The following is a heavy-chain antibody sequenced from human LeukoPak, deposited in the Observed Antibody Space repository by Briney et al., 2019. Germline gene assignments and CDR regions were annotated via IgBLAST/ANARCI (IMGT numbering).Heavy chain of an antibody. D-gene: IGHD6-19*01. Sequence: GGSLRLSCAASGFTFSSYWMSWVRQAPGKGLEWVANINQTGSEKYSVDSVKGRFTISRDNAKNSLYLQMNSLRAEDTAVYYCARVADDYFDYWGQGTLVTVSS. V-gene: IGHV3-7*01. CDR3: ARVADDYFDY. CDR1: GFTFSSYW. J-gene: IGHJ4*02. CDR2: INQTGSEK.